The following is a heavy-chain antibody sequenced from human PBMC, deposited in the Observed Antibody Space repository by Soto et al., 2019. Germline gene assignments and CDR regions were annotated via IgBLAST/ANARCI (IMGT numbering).Heavy chain of an antibody. CDR3: VRDVALKHDTGYYDFWSGKNNWFDP. CDR2: ISYRGDT. Sequence: SETLSLTCTVSGGSISGHYWSWIRQPPGKGLQYIGYISYRGDTNYNPSLKSRVTISVDTSNNQFSLRLSSVTAADTAVYYCVRDVALKHDTGYYDFWSGKNNWFDPWGQGTLVTVSS. D-gene: IGHD3-3*01. J-gene: IGHJ5*02. CDR1: GGSISGHY. V-gene: IGHV4-59*11.